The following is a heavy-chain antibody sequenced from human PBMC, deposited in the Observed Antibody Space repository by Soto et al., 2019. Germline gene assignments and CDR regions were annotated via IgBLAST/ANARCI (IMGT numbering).Heavy chain of an antibody. J-gene: IGHJ6*02. CDR1: GGSITRYS. CDR3: ERGLASAHDSSYDMEV. Sequence: SETLSLTCTVSGGSITRYSWNWIRQSPGKGLEWVGHIFYSGTTSYNPSLMSRVSISIDPTKTHFSLKLTSVTAADTAIYYCERGLASAHDSSYDMEVWGQGTTVTVFS. V-gene: IGHV4-59*01. D-gene: IGHD6-13*01. CDR2: IFYSGTT.